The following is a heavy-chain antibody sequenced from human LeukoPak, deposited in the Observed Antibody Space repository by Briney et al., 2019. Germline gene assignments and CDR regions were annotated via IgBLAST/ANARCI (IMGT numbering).Heavy chain of an antibody. J-gene: IGHJ4*02. CDR3: ARDGSGGDAGYYFDY. V-gene: IGHV3-30-3*01. Sequence: GRSLRLSCAASGFTFSSYAMHWVRQAPGKGLEGVAVISYDGSNKYYADSVKGRFTISRDNSKNTLYLQMNSLRAEDTAVYYCARDGSGGDAGYYFDYWGQGTLVTVSS. CDR2: ISYDGSNK. CDR1: GFTFSSYA. D-gene: IGHD2-21*02.